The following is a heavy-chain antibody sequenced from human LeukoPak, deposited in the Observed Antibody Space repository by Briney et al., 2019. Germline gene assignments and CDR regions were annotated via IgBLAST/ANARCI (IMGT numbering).Heavy chain of an antibody. J-gene: IGHJ4*02. CDR3: ARGDGSGSYSQFDY. CDR1: GFTFSSYA. D-gene: IGHD3-10*01. Sequence: GGSLRLSCAASGFTFSSYAMSWVRQAPGKGLEWVSAISGSGGSTYYADSVKGRFTISRDNSKNTLYLQMNSLRAEDTAVYYCARGDGSGSYSQFDYWGQGTLVTVSS. V-gene: IGHV3-23*01. CDR2: ISGSGGST.